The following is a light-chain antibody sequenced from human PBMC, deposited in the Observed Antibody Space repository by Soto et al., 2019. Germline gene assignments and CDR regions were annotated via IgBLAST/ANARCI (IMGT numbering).Light chain of an antibody. Sequence: IVLTQSPVTLALSPGESAVLSCRASQSVSTSLAWYQHKPGQAPRLFIYDASKRAPGIPVRFTGSGSGPDFTLIISSLEPEDIAVYYCQVRDVWPSFGQGTKVEIK. V-gene: IGKV3-11*01. CDR1: QSVSTS. J-gene: IGKJ1*01. CDR2: DAS. CDR3: QVRDVWPS.